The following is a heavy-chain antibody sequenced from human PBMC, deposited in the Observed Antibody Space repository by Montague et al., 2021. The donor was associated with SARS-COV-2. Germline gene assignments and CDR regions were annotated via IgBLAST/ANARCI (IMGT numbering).Heavy chain of an antibody. CDR1: DGSFSNFY. CDR3: SSGDDCGSGYLDV. J-gene: IGHJ6*03. CDR2: INHSGST. D-gene: IGHD1-26*01. V-gene: IGHV4-34*01. Sequence: SETLSLTCAVFDGSFSNFYWSWIRQPPGKGLEWIGEINHSGSTYYNPSPKSRVTISIDTSKNQFSLKLNSVTAADAAVYYCSSGDDCGSGYLDVWGKGTTVTVSS.